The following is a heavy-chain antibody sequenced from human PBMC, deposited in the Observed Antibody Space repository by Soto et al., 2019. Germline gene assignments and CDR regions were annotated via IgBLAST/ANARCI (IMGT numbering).Heavy chain of an antibody. V-gene: IGHV4-61*01. CDR1: GGSVSNKTYY. D-gene: IGHD4-17*01. Sequence: ETLSLTCSVSGGSVSNKTYYWSWIRQPPGKRLEWIGYVYYSGTTNYNPSLKSRVTISVDLSKNQFSLRLSSVTTADTALYYCARTTAVPNTLRSRYCFEYWGQGTLVTVSS. CDR2: VYYSGTT. CDR3: ARTTAVPNTLRSRYCFEY. J-gene: IGHJ4*02.